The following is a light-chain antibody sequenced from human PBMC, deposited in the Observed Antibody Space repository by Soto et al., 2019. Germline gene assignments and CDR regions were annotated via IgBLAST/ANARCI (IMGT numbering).Light chain of an antibody. CDR1: QTISSW. CDR2: DAS. V-gene: IGKV1-5*01. Sequence: DIQMTQSPSALSASVGDRVTITCRASQTISSWLAWYQQKPGKAPKSLIYDASSLESGVSSRLSGSGSGTEFTLTISNLQPDDSATYYCQHYKAFSPWTFGQGTKVDIK. J-gene: IGKJ1*01. CDR3: QHYKAFSPWT.